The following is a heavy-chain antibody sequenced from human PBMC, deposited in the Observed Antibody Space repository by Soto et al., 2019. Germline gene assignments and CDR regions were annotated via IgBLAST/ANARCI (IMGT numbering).Heavy chain of an antibody. D-gene: IGHD1-1*01. CDR3: ARDLWVEPELYYYGMDV. V-gene: IGHV4-30-4*01. CDR2: IFYTSTT. J-gene: IGHJ6*02. Sequence: QVQLQESGPGLVRPSQTLSLTCTVSGDSISSACYYWSWIRETPGKGLDLIGHIFYTSTTYYNPYLKSRLTISVDTSTNHFSLRLTSATAADTAVYYCARDLWVEPELYYYGMDVWGQGTTVTVSS. CDR1: GDSISSACYY.